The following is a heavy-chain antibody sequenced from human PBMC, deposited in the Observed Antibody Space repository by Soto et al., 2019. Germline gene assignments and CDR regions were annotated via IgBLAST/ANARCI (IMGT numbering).Heavy chain of an antibody. CDR3: ARAPSGSYPEFDY. CDR2: ITYDGSNQ. J-gene: IGHJ4*02. D-gene: IGHD1-26*01. V-gene: IGHV3-30*09. Sequence: GGSLRLSCAASGFIFSSYTMHWVRQAPGKGLEWVGVITYDGSNQYYADSVKGRFAISRDNSRNMLFLQMNSLRPDDTAVYYCARAPSGSYPEFDYWGQGALVTVSS. CDR1: GFIFSSYT.